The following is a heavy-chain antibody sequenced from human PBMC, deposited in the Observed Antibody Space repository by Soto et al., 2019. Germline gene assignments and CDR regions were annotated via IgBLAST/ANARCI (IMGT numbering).Heavy chain of an antibody. D-gene: IGHD3-3*01. CDR3: SRDREPRYDFWSGYYTAGDYYYYGMDV. Sequence: HPGGSLRLSCAASGFTFSSYGMHWVRQAPGKGLEWVAVIWYDGSNKYYADSVKGRFTISRDNSKNTLYLQMNSLRAEDTAVYYSSRDREPRYDFWSGYYTAGDYYYYGMDVWGQGTTVTVSS. CDR2: IWYDGSNK. CDR1: GFTFSSYG. V-gene: IGHV3-33*01. J-gene: IGHJ6*02.